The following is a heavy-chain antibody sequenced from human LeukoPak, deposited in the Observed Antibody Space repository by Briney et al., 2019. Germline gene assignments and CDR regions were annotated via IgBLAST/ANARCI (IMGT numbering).Heavy chain of an antibody. D-gene: IGHD3-10*01. J-gene: IGHJ4*02. CDR1: GFTVSGNY. V-gene: IGHV3-23*01. Sequence: GGSLRLSCAASGFTVSGNYMSWVRQAPGKGLEWVSAISGSGGSTYYADSVKGRFTISRDNSKNTLYLQMNSLRAEDTAVYYCAKDTLYYYGSGSPYYFDYWGQGTLVTVSS. CDR3: AKDTLYYYGSGSPYYFDY. CDR2: ISGSGGST.